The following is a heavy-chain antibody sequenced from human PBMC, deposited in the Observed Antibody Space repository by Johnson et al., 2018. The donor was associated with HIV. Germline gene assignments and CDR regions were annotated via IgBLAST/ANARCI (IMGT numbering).Heavy chain of an antibody. D-gene: IGHD3-9*01. CDR2: ISYDGSNK. Sequence: QVQLVESGGGVVQPGRSLRLSCAASGFTFSSYVMHWVRQAPGKGLEWVAVISYDGSNKYYADSVKGRFTISRDNSKNTLYLQMNSLRAEDTAVYYCALILTERDAFDIWGQGTMVTVSS. J-gene: IGHJ3*02. CDR1: GFTFSSYV. V-gene: IGHV3-30-3*01. CDR3: ALILTERDAFDI.